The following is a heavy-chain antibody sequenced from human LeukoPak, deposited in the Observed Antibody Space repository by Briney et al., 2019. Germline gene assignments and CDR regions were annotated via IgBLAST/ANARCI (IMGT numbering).Heavy chain of an antibody. V-gene: IGHV3-23*01. CDR2: ISGSGGNT. J-gene: IGHJ4*02. D-gene: IGHD4-17*01. Sequence: GGSLRRSCEASGFTFSTYAMTWVRQTPEKGLEWVSGISGSGGNTYYADSVKGRFTISRDNFKDTLYLQMNSLRAEDTAMYYCAKAYRGDLSDHWGRGTLVTVSS. CDR3: AKAYRGDLSDH. CDR1: GFTFSTYA.